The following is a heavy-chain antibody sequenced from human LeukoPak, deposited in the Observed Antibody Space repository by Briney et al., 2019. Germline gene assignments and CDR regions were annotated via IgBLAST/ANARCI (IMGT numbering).Heavy chain of an antibody. Sequence: SETLSLTCTVSGGSISRYYWSRIRQPPGKGLEWLGFIYYSGSTNYNPSLKSRVTISLDTSKNQLSLKLSSVTAADTAVYYCARHRDGYDYFDDWGQGTLVTVSS. CDR3: ARHRDGYDYFDD. J-gene: IGHJ4*02. CDR1: GGSISRYY. D-gene: IGHD5-24*01. CDR2: IYYSGST. V-gene: IGHV4-59*08.